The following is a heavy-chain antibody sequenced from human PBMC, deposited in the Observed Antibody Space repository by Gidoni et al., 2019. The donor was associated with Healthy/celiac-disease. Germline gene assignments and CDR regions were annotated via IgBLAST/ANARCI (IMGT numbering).Heavy chain of an antibody. Sequence: QLQLQESGPGLVKPSETLSLTCTVSGGSISSSSYYWGWIRQPPGKGLEWIGSIYYSGSTYYNPSLKSRVTISVDTSKNQFSLKLSSVTAADTAVYYCARLRLRAASIPFDYWGQGTLVTVSS. CDR3: ARLRLRAASIPFDY. D-gene: IGHD6-13*01. CDR2: IYYSGST. CDR1: GGSISSSSYY. J-gene: IGHJ4*02. V-gene: IGHV4-39*01.